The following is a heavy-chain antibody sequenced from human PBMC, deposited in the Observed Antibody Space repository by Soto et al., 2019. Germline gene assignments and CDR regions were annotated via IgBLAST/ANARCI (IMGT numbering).Heavy chain of an antibody. CDR2: VNQGGSEK. CDR1: GFTFSNHW. V-gene: IGHV3-7*03. CDR3: AKSIRLMVRGVSTDFDY. D-gene: IGHD3-10*01. Sequence: GGSLRLSCAASGFTFSNHWMTWVRQAPGKGLEWVASVNQGGSEKYSVDSAKGRFTISRDNAKNTLYLQMNSLRAEDTAVYYCAKSIRLMVRGVSTDFDYWGQGTLVTVSS. J-gene: IGHJ4*02.